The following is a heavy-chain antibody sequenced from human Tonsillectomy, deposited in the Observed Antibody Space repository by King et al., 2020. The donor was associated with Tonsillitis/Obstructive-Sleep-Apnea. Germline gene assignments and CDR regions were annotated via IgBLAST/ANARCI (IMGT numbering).Heavy chain of an antibody. CDR3: AREITTDAFDV. Sequence: VQLPQWGAGLLKPSETLSLICAVNGGSFSGYYWSWIRQPPGKGLEWIGEIDHSGSTNYNPSLKSRVTISADTSKTQFSLKLNSVTAADTAVYYCAREITTDAFDVWGQGTMVTVSS. V-gene: IGHV4-34*01. CDR1: GGSFSGYY. CDR2: IDHSGST. J-gene: IGHJ3*01. D-gene: IGHD3-3*01.